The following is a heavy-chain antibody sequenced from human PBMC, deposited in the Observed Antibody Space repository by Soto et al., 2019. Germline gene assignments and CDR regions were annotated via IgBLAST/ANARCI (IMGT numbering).Heavy chain of an antibody. V-gene: IGHV3-30-3*01. CDR3: ARDRRSGWSNYYYYGMDV. CDR1: GFTFSSYA. D-gene: IGHD6-19*01. J-gene: IGHJ6*02. Sequence: QMQLVESGGGVVQPGRSLRLSCAASGFTFSSYAMHWVRQAPGKGLEWVAVISYDGSNKYYADSVKGRFTISRDNSKNTLYLQMNSLRAEDTAVYYCARDRRSGWSNYYYYGMDVWGQGTTVTVSS. CDR2: ISYDGSNK.